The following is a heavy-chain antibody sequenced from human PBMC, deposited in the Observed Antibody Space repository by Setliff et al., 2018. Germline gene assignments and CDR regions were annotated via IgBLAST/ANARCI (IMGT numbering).Heavy chain of an antibody. Sequence: SETLSLTCAVYGGSFSDYHWSWIRRPPGKGLEWIGEIDHSGSTNYNPSLKSRVTISLDTSKNQFSLKLSSVTAADTAVYYCARAPQYTNYWYALSWFDPWGQGTLVTVSS. CDR3: ARAPQYTNYWYALSWFDP. CDR1: GGSFSDYH. J-gene: IGHJ5*02. V-gene: IGHV4-34*01. D-gene: IGHD2-8*02. CDR2: IDHSGST.